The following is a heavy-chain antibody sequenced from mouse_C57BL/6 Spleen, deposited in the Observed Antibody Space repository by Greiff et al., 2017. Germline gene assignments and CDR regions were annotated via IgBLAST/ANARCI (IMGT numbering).Heavy chain of an antibody. Sequence: VQLQQSVAVLVRPGASVKLSCTASGFTINNTYMHWVKQRPEQGLEWIGRIDPANGNTRYAPKFQGKATITADTSANTAYLEHSSLTTEDTAIYYCARDGNAWFAYWGQGTLVTVSA. CDR3: ARDGNAWFAY. CDR1: GFTINNTY. J-gene: IGHJ3*01. V-gene: IGHV14-3*01. D-gene: IGHD2-1*01. CDR2: IDPANGNT.